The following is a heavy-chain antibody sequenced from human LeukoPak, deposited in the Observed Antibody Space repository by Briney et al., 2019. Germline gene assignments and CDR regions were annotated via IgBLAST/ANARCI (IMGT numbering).Heavy chain of an antibody. V-gene: IGHV3-23*01. Sequence: PGGSLRLSCAASGFIFSSCDMNWVRQAPEKGLDWVSVISGSAHKIRYADSVKGRFTISRDNSKNTLYLQMNSLRAEDTAVYYCATGPYSSSWYPPLDYWGQGTLVTVSS. CDR1: GFIFSSCD. D-gene: IGHD6-13*01. J-gene: IGHJ4*02. CDR3: ATGPYSSSWYPPLDY. CDR2: ISGSAHKI.